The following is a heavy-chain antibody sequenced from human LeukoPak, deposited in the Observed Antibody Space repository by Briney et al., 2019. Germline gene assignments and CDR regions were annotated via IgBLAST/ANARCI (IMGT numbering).Heavy chain of an antibody. J-gene: IGHJ6*02. Sequence: GGSLRLSCAASGFPFSNYAMSWVRQAPGKGLEWVSYISSSSSTIYYADSVKGRFTISRDNSKNTLYLQMNSLRAEDTAVYYCAKDGGITIDGMDVWGQGTTVTVSS. CDR3: AKDGGITIDGMDV. CDR1: GFPFSNYA. V-gene: IGHV3-23*01. CDR2: ISSSSSTI. D-gene: IGHD3-10*01.